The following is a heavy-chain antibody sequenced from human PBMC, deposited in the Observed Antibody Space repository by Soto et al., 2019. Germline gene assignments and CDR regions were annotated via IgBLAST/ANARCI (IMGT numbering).Heavy chain of an antibody. CDR1: GGSISSGGYY. CDR2: IYYTGRT. Sequence: SETLSLTCTVSGGSISSGGYYWSWIRQHPEKGLEWIGYIYYTGRTYYNPSLKSRLTISVDTSKNQFSLKLSSVTAADTAVYYCARDRARDGNWFDPWGQGTLVPVSS. V-gene: IGHV4-31*03. CDR3: ARDRARDGNWFDP. J-gene: IGHJ5*02. D-gene: IGHD2-15*01.